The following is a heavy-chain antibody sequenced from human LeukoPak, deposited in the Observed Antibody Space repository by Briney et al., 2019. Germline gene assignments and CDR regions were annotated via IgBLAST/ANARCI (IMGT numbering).Heavy chain of an antibody. J-gene: IGHJ4*02. CDR2: IKQDGSEK. V-gene: IGHV3-7*02. D-gene: IGHD3-22*01. CDR3: ARVLNYYDSSGYYFSY. CDR1: GFSFSIYW. Sequence: GGSLRLSCAATGFSFSIYWMSWVRQAPGKGLEWVANIKQDGSEKYYGDSVKGRFTISRDNSKNTLYLQMNSLRAEDTAVYYCARVLNYYDSSGYYFSYWGQGTLVTVSS.